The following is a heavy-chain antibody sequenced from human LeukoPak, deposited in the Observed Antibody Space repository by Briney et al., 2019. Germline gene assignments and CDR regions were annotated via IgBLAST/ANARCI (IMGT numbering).Heavy chain of an antibody. CDR3: SHPAYYYNVDV. D-gene: IGHD6-25*01. V-gene: IGHV3-73*01. Sequence: RGSLRLSCSASGPTFSVSALHWVRQASGKGLEWVGRIKTKADNYAPAYAASVNVTLTISRDDSTNTAYLQMINLKTEDTAVYYCSHPAYYYNVDVWGKGTTVTVSS. CDR2: IKTKADNYAP. CDR1: GPTFSVSA. J-gene: IGHJ6*04.